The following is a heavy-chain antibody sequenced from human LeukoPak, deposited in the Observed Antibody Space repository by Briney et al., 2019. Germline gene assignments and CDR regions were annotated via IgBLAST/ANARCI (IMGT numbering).Heavy chain of an antibody. CDR2: MYPGDSDT. V-gene: IGHV5-51*01. CDR1: GYSFTSYW. Sequence: GESLKISCKGSGYSFTSYWIGWVRQMPGKGLEWMGIMYPGDSDTRYRPSFQGQVTISADKSISTAYLRWSSLKASDTAMYYCARRGQRDYFDYWGQGTLVTVSS. J-gene: IGHJ4*02. CDR3: ARRGQRDYFDY.